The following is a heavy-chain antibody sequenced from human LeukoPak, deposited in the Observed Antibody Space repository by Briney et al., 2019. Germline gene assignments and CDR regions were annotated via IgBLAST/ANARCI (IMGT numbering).Heavy chain of an antibody. V-gene: IGHV1-8*01. CDR3: ASEGPLPGSSGSRGMDV. CDR2: MNPNSGNT. D-gene: IGHD6-19*01. Sequence: ASVKVSCKASGYTFTGYDINWVRQATGQGLEWMGWMNPNSGNTGYAQKFQGRVTMTRNTSISTAYMELSSLRSEDTAVYYCASEGPLPGSSGSRGMDVWGQGTTVTVSS. CDR1: GYTFTGYD. J-gene: IGHJ6*02.